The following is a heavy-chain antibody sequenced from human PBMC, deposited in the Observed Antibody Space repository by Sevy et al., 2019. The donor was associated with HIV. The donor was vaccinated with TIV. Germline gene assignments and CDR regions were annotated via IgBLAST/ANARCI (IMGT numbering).Heavy chain of an antibody. V-gene: IGHV3-30*02. CDR1: GFTFNSHG. Sequence: GGSLRLSCATSGFTFNSHGMHWVRLAPGKGLEWVSFIQYDGGNKNYADSVKGRFTISRDNSKNTLYLQLSSLRTEDTALYYCVKDPLISLGADLFDYWGQGTLVTVSS. CDR2: IQYDGGNK. J-gene: IGHJ4*02. D-gene: IGHD7-27*01. CDR3: VKDPLISLGADLFDY.